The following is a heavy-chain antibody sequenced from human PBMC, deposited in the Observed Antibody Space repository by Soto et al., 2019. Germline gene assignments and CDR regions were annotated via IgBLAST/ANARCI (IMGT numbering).Heavy chain of an antibody. V-gene: IGHV3-73*01. CDR2: IRTKSNNFAT. Sequence: PGRSLRRSCAASGFTLSGSDIHWVRQASGKGLEWVGRIRTKSNNFATSYAESVRGRFTISRDDSDNTASLQMSSLKTEDTAIYYCSRHQEGRSMFFYGMDDWGKGTTVTV. CDR3: SRHQEGRSMFFYGMDD. J-gene: IGHJ6*04. D-gene: IGHD3-10*02. CDR1: GFTLSGSD.